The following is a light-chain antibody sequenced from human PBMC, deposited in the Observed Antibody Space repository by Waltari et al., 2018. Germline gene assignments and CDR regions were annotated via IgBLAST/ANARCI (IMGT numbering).Light chain of an antibody. J-gene: IGLJ1*01. CDR1: NIGSYS. Sequence: SYVLTQPPSVSVAPGETASIPCGGDNIGSYSVNWYQKKPGQAPVLVIFYDSDRPSGIPARFSGSNSGNTATLTITSVEAGDEARYYCQVWRADIDPGVFGTGTEVTVL. V-gene: IGLV3-21*04. CDR3: QVWRADIDPGV. CDR2: YDS.